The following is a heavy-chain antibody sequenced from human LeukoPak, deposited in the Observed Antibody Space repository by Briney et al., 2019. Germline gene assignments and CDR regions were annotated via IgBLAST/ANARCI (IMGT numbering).Heavy chain of an antibody. CDR3: ARATDY. V-gene: IGHV3-23*01. CDR1: GFTFSSYT. Sequence: PGGSLRLSCAASGFTFSSYTMIWVRQAPGKGLEWVSGTNDSGGSTYYADSVKGRFTISRDNSKNTLYLQMNSLRAEDTAVYYCARATDYWGQGTLVTVSS. J-gene: IGHJ4*02. CDR2: TNDSGGST.